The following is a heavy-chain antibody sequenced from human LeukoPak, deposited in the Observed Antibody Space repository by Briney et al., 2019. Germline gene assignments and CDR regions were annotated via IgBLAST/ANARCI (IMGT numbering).Heavy chain of an antibody. V-gene: IGHV4-4*02. CDR3: ARQRYYYDSSGYFYFDY. D-gene: IGHD3-22*01. J-gene: IGHJ4*02. CDR1: GGSISSSNW. CDR2: IYHSGST. Sequence: SETLPLTCAVSGGSISSSNWWSWVRQPPGKGLEWIGEIYHSGSTNYNPSLKSRVTISVDKSKNQFSLKLSSVTAADTAVYYCARQRYYYDSSGYFYFDYWGQGTLVTVSS.